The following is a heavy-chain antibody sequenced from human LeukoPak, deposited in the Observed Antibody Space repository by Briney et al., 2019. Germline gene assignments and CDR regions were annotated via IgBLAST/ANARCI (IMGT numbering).Heavy chain of an antibody. J-gene: IGHJ4*02. D-gene: IGHD1-26*01. CDR2: MNPNSGNT. Sequence: APVKVSCTASGYTFTSYDINWVRQATGQGLEWMGWMNPNSGNTGYAQKFQGRVTMTRNTSISTAYMELSSLRSEDTAVYYCARARASWATKTYYFDYWGQGTLVTVSS. V-gene: IGHV1-8*01. CDR3: ARARASWATKTYYFDY. CDR1: GYTFTSYD.